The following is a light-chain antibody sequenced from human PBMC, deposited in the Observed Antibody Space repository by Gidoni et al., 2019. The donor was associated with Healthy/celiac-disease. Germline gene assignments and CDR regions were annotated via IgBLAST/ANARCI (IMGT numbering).Light chain of an antibody. CDR3: HQYGSSPGT. Sequence: EIVLTKSPGTLSLSPGDRATRSCRASQSVSSSYLAWYQHKPGQAPMLLIYGASSRATGIPDRFSGSGSGTDFTLTISRLEPDDFAVYYCHQYGSSPGTFGQGTKVEIK. CDR2: GAS. CDR1: QSVSSSY. V-gene: IGKV3-20*01. J-gene: IGKJ1*01.